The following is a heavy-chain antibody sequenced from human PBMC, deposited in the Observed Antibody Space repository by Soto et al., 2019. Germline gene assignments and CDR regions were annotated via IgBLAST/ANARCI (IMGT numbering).Heavy chain of an antibody. D-gene: IGHD6-13*01. Sequence: EVQLLESGGGLVQPGGSLRLSCAASGFTFSSYAMSWVRQAPGKGLEWVSAISGSGGSTYYADSVKGRFIISRDNSKNTLYLQMNSLRAEDTAVYYCAKDIAAAGRKSVYFDYWGQGTLVTVSS. J-gene: IGHJ4*02. V-gene: IGHV3-23*01. CDR1: GFTFSSYA. CDR3: AKDIAAAGRKSVYFDY. CDR2: ISGSGGST.